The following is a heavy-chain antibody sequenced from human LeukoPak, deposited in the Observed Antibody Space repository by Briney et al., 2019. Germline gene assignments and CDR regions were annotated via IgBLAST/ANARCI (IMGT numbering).Heavy chain of an antibody. CDR1: GGSISSYY. J-gene: IGHJ4*02. V-gene: IGHV4-59*08. D-gene: IGHD3-22*01. Sequence: SETLSLTCTVSGGSISSYYWSWIRQPPGKGLEWIGYIYYSGSTNYNPSLKSRVTISVDTSKNQFSLKLSSVTAADTAVYYCARQGTNYDSSGYCFDYWGQGTLVTVSS. CDR3: ARQGTNYDSSGYCFDY. CDR2: IYYSGST.